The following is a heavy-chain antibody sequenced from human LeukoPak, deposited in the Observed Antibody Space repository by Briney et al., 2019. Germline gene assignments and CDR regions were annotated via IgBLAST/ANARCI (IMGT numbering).Heavy chain of an antibody. Sequence: SLKVSCKASGASFSSYAISRVRQAPGQGLEWMGRIIPIFGTPNYAQRFQGRVTITADIVSSTAYMEVNNLTSEDTAVYFCAKQGALRQDYYMDVWGNGTTVTVSS. V-gene: IGHV1-69*06. CDR3: AKQGALRQDYYMDV. CDR2: IIPIFGTP. CDR1: GASFSSYA. J-gene: IGHJ6*03.